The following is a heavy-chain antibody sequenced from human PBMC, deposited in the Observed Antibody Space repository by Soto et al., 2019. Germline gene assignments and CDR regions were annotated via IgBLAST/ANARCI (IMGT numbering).Heavy chain of an antibody. J-gene: IGHJ3*02. V-gene: IGHV4-31*11. CDR1: GGSISGNGYY. D-gene: IGHD3-3*01. Sequence: QVQLQESGPGLVKPSQTLSLTCAVSGGSISGNGYYWNWIRQHPGKGLEWIGYISYSGRTFYSPSLKSRVTTSLDTSKNQFSLKLSSVTAADTAIYYCARGSIFGVVLNAFDIWGQGTMVADSS. CDR3: ARGSIFGVVLNAFDI. CDR2: ISYSGRT.